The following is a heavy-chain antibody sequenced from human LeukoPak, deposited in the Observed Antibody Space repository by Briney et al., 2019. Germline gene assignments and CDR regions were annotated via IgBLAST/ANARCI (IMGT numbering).Heavy chain of an antibody. J-gene: IGHJ5*02. V-gene: IGHV4-34*01. CDR3: ARGGFYYDFWSGYYTSHGWFDP. CDR1: GGSFSGYY. Sequence: SETLSLTCAVYGGSFSGYYWSRIRQPPGKGLEWIGEINHSGSTNYNPSLKSRVTISVDTSKNQFSLKLSSVTAADTAVYYCARGGFYYDFWSGYYTSHGWFDPWGQGTLVTVSS. CDR2: INHSGST. D-gene: IGHD3-3*01.